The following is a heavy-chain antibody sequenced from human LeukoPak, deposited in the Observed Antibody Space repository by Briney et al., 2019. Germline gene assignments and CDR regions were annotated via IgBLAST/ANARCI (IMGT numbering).Heavy chain of an antibody. V-gene: IGHV4-31*03. CDR3: ARAVTIFGVAIYYFGY. Sequence: SETLSLTCTVSGGSISSGGYYWSWIRQHPGKGLEWIGYIYYSGSTYYNPSLKSRVTISVDTSKNQFSLKLSSVTAADTAVYYCARAVTIFGVAIYYFGYWGQGTLVTVSS. D-gene: IGHD3-3*01. J-gene: IGHJ4*02. CDR2: IYYSGST. CDR1: GGSISSGGYY.